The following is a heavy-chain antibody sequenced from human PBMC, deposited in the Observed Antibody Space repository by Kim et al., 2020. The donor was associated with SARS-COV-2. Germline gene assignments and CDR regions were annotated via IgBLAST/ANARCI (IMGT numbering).Heavy chain of an antibody. CDR3: AKDFSDWNDRGFGY. Sequence: GGSLRLSCAASGFTFSSYAMSWVRQAPGKGLEWVSVIYSGGSSTYYADSVKGRFTISRDNSKNTLYLQMNSLRAEDTAVYYCAKDFSDWNDRGFGYWGQGTLVTVSS. J-gene: IGHJ4*02. CDR1: GFTFSSYA. CDR2: IYSGGSST. V-gene: IGHV3-23*03. D-gene: IGHD1-1*01.